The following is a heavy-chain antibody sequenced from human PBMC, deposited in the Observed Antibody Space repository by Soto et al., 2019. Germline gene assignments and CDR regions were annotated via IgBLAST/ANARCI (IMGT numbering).Heavy chain of an antibody. J-gene: IGHJ3*02. CDR1: GFTFSSYS. D-gene: IGHD1-7*01. CDR2: ISSSSSYI. CDR3: ASIGCLQYNWNYDSAFDI. Sequence: EVQLVESGGGLVKPGGSLRLSCAASGFTFSSYSMTWVRQAPGKGLEWVSSISSSSSYIYYADSVKGRFTISRDNAKNSRYMQMNSLRAEDTAVYYCASIGCLQYNWNYDSAFDIWGQGTMVTVSS. V-gene: IGHV3-21*01.